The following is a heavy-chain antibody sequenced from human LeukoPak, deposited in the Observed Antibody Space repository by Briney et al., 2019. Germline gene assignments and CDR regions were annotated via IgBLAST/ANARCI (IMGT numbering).Heavy chain of an antibody. CDR2: INPSSGGT. CDR1: GYTFTSYY. J-gene: IGHJ3*02. Sequence: ASVKVSCKASGYTFTSYYMHWVRQAPGQGLEWMGIINPSSGGTGYARKFQGRVTMTRDTYTSTVYMELTSLRSEDSAVYYCARDGLYCTNGVCSSDIWGQGTLVTVSS. V-gene: IGHV1-46*01. CDR3: ARDGLYCTNGVCSSDI. D-gene: IGHD2-8*01.